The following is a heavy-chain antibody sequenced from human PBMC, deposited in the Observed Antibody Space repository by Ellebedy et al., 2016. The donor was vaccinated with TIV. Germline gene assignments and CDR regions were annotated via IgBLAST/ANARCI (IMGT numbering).Heavy chain of an antibody. V-gene: IGHV3-7*03. Sequence: GESLKISCAASGFTFSSYWMSWVRQAPGKGLEWVANIKQDGSEKYYVDSVKGRFTISRDNAKNSLYLQMNSLRAEDTAVYYCASRTYYDSILNAFDIWGQGTMVTVSS. CDR3: ASRTYYDSILNAFDI. J-gene: IGHJ3*02. D-gene: IGHD3-22*01. CDR2: IKQDGSEK. CDR1: GFTFSSYW.